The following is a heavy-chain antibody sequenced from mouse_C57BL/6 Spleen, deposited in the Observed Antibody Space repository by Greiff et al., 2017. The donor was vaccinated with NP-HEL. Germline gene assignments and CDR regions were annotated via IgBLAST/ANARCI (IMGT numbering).Heavy chain of an antibody. CDR3: ARGDTVVVDY. CDR1: GYAFSSSW. J-gene: IGHJ2*01. V-gene: IGHV1-82*01. D-gene: IGHD1-1*01. Sequence: QVQLQQSGPELVKPGASVKISCKASGYAFSSSWMNWVKQRPGKGLEWIGRIYPGDGDTNYNGKFKGKATLTADKSSSTAYMQLSSLTSEDSAVYFCARGDTVVVDYWGQGTTLTVSS. CDR2: IYPGDGDT.